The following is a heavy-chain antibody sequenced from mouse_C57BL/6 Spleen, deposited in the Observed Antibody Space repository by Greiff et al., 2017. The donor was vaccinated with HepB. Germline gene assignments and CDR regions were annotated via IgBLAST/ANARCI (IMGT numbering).Heavy chain of an antibody. CDR3: ASGSSYGYAMDY. D-gene: IGHD1-1*01. V-gene: IGHV1-50*01. CDR2: IDPSDSYT. Sequence: VQLQQPGAELVKPGASVKLSCKASGYTFTSYWMQWVKQRPGQGLEWIGEIDPSDSYTNYNQKFKGKATLTVDTSSSTAYMQLSSLTSEDSAVYYCASGSSYGYAMDYWGQGTSVTVSS. J-gene: IGHJ4*01. CDR1: GYTFTSYW.